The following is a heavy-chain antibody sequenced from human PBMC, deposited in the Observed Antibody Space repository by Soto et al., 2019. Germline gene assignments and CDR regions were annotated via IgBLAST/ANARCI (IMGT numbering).Heavy chain of an antibody. Sequence: WWSXRLSCSASVFTFIIYAIILFRHAPGKGLECVSAISGSCGSTYYADSVKGRFTISRDNSKNTLYLQMNSLRAEDTAVYYCEKVKITYYDYVWGSYRYTGKEMGYDYWGQGTLVTVSS. CDR3: EKVKITYYDYVWGSYRYTGKEMGYDY. CDR1: VFTFIIYA. D-gene: IGHD3-16*02. V-gene: IGHV3-23*01. CDR2: ISGSCGST. J-gene: IGHJ4*02.